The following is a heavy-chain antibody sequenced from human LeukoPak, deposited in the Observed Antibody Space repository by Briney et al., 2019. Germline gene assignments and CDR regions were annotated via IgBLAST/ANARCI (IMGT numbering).Heavy chain of an antibody. CDR1: GFTFSSYS. CDR3: ARDSSIAARRVYYYYGMDV. J-gene: IGHJ6*02. CDR2: ISSSSSYI. D-gene: IGHD6-6*01. V-gene: IGHV3-21*01. Sequence: GESLKISCAASGFTFSSYSMNWVRQAPGKGLEWVSSISSSSSYIYYADSVKGRFTISRDNAKSSLYLQMNSLRAEDTAVYYCARDSSIAARRVYYYYGMDVWGQGTTVTVSS.